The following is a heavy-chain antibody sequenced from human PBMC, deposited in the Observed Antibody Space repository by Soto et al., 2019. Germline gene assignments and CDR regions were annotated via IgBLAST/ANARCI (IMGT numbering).Heavy chain of an antibody. V-gene: IGHV4-34*01. CDR3: ARGNFYYGMDV. J-gene: IGHJ6*02. CDR1: GGSFSGNY. CDR2: FSDSGST. Sequence: QVQLQQWGAGLLKPSETLSLICAVSGGSFSGNYWTWIRQPPGKGLEWIGEFSDSGSTNYNPSLKSRVTISEDMSKSQSSLKRSSVTAADTAVYYCARGNFYYGMDVWGQGTTVTVSS.